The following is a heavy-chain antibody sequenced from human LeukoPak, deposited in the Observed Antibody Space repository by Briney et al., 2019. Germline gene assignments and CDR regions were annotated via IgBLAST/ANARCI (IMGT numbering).Heavy chain of an antibody. CDR2: IYSGGST. D-gene: IGHD5-12*01. CDR1: GFTFGDYA. Sequence: GRSLRLSCTASGFTFGDYAMSWVRQAPGKGLEWVSVIYSGGSTYYADSVKGRFTISRDNSKNTLYLQMNSLRAEDTAVYYCARGGSYYYYYMDVWGKGTTVTVSS. J-gene: IGHJ6*03. V-gene: IGHV3-53*01. CDR3: ARGGSYYYYYMDV.